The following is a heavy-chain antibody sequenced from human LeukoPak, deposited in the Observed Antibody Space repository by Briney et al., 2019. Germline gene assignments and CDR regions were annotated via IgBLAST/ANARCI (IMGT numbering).Heavy chain of an antibody. D-gene: IGHD2-2*02. J-gene: IGHJ4*02. V-gene: IGHV1-46*01. Sequence: ASVKVSCKASGYTFTSYYMHWVRQAPGQGLEWMGIINPSGGSTSYAQKFQGRVTMTRDTSTSTVYMELSSLRSEDTAVYYCARDYSVVVPAAIQYFDYWGQGTLVTVSS. CDR3: ARDYSVVVPAAIQYFDY. CDR1: GYTFTSYY. CDR2: INPSGGST.